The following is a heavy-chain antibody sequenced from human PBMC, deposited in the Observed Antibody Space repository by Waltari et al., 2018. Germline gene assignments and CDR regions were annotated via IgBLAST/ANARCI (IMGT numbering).Heavy chain of an antibody. Sequence: QVQLQESGPGLVKPSETLSLTCTVSGGSISSYYWSWIRQPPGKGLEWIGYIYYSGSTNYNPSRKSRVTISVDTSKNQFSLKLSSVTAADTAVYYCARGHGELWLRGAYYYMDVWGKGTTVTVSS. CDR3: ARGHGELWLRGAYYYMDV. CDR2: IYYSGST. CDR1: GGSISSYY. D-gene: IGHD5-18*01. J-gene: IGHJ6*03. V-gene: IGHV4-59*01.